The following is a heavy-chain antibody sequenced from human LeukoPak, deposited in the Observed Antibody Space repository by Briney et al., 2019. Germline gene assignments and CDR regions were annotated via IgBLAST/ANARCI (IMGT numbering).Heavy chain of an antibody. D-gene: IGHD3-16*01. CDR3: ARSMDYDYVWGAFDY. V-gene: IGHV1-18*01. CDR2: ISAYSGNT. Sequence: ASVKVSCKASGYTFTSYGISWVRQAPGQGLEWMEWISAYSGNTNYAQKLQGRVTMTRDTSISTAYMELSRLRSDDTAVYYCARSMDYDYVWGAFDYWGQGTLVTVSS. CDR1: GYTFTSYG. J-gene: IGHJ4*02.